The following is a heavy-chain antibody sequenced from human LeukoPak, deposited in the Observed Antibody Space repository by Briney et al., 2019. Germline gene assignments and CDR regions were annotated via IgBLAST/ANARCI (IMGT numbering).Heavy chain of an antibody. CDR3: ARGGPFFSSSSSKEYYFDY. D-gene: IGHD6-6*01. Sequence: ASVKVSCKASGYDFINYGITWVRQAPGQGLEWMGWISLYNGNTDYKLQGRVTMATDTSTSTAYMELRSLRSDDTAVYYCARGGPFFSSSSSKEYYFDYWGQGTLVTVSS. CDR2: ISLYNGNT. J-gene: IGHJ4*02. CDR1: GYDFINYG. V-gene: IGHV1-18*01.